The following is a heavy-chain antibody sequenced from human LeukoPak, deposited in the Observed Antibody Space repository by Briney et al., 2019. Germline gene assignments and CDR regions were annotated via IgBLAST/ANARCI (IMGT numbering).Heavy chain of an antibody. V-gene: IGHV1-24*01. Sequence: GASVKVSCKVSGYTLTELSMHWVRQAPGKGLEWMGGFDPEDGETIYAQKFQGRVNMTEDTSTDTAYMELSSLRSEDTAVYYCATYDYVWGSYRNTVFDYWGQGTLVTVSS. CDR3: ATYDYVWGSYRNTVFDY. J-gene: IGHJ4*02. CDR1: GYTLTELS. D-gene: IGHD3-16*02. CDR2: FDPEDGET.